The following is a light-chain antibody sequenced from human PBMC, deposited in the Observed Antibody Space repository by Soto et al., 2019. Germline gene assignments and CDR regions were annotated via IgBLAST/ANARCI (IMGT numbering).Light chain of an antibody. CDR3: QSYDSSLGYV. V-gene: IGLV1-40*01. CDR2: GNN. Sequence: QSVLTQPPSVSGAPGQRVTISCTGSSSNIGAGYDVHWYQQLPGTAPKLLIYGNNNRPSGVPDRFSGSKSGTSASLAITGLQAEDEADYYCQSYDSSLGYVFGTWTKLTVL. J-gene: IGLJ1*01. CDR1: SSNIGAGYD.